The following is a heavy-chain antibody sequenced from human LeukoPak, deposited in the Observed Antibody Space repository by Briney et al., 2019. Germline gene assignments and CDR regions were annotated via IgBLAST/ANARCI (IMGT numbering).Heavy chain of an antibody. CDR3: ARCSGSSTYHSDDY. V-gene: IGHV3-23*01. Sequence: GGSLRLSCAASGFTFSGYAMTWVRQAPGKGLEWVSTVSAGGGSTYYADSVKGRFTISRDNAKNSLSLQMNSLRAEDTAVYYCARCSGSSTYHSDDYWGQGTLVTVSS. D-gene: IGHD2-15*01. CDR1: GFTFSGYA. J-gene: IGHJ4*02. CDR2: VSAGGGST.